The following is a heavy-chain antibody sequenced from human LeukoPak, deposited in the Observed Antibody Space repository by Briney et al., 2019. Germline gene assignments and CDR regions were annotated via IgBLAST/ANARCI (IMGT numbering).Heavy chain of an antibody. D-gene: IGHD6-13*01. J-gene: IGHJ5*02. CDR1: GGTFSSYA. CDR2: IIPIFGTA. V-gene: IGHV1-69*05. CDR3: ARHGSSWYGPWFDP. Sequence: SVKVSCKASGGTFSSYAISWVRQAPGQGLEWMGGIIPIFGTANYAQKFQGRVTITTDESTSTAYMELSSLRSEDTAVYYCARHGSSWYGPWFDPWGQGTLVTVSS.